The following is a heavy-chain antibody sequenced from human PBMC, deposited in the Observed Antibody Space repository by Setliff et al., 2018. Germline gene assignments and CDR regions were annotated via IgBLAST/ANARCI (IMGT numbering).Heavy chain of an antibody. CDR2: ISTYSGKT. Sequence: ASAKVSCKASGYTLTMYGISWVRQGPGQGLEWMGWISTYSGKTHYPQEFQGRVTITRDTSASTAYMELSSLRSEDMAVYYCARSGGSSWQTKLDYWGQGTLVTVSS. CDR1: GYTLTMYG. V-gene: IGHV1-18*03. D-gene: IGHD6-13*01. J-gene: IGHJ4*02. CDR3: ARSGGSSWQTKLDY.